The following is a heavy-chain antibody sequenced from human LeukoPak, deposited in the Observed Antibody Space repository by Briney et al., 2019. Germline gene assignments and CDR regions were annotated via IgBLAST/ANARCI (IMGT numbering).Heavy chain of an antibody. Sequence: PGGSLRLSCAASGFTFSSYEMHWVRQAPGKGLEWVSYISSSDSTIYYADSVKGRFTISRDNAKNSLYLQMNSLRAEDTAVYYCAKVYYDSSGSNYFDYWGQGTLVTVSS. CDR3: AKVYYDSSGSNYFDY. CDR1: GFTFSSYE. J-gene: IGHJ4*02. CDR2: ISSSDSTI. V-gene: IGHV3-48*03. D-gene: IGHD3-22*01.